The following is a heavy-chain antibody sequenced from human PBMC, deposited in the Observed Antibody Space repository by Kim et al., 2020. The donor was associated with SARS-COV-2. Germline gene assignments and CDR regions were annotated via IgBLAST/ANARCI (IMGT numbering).Heavy chain of an antibody. Sequence: NPTLTIRVTISVDKSKKQFSLNLSCVTAADTAVYYCARAITIFGVVITFDCWGQGTLVTVSS. V-gene: IGHV4-4*02. CDR3: ARAITIFGVVITFDC. J-gene: IGHJ4*02. D-gene: IGHD3-3*01.